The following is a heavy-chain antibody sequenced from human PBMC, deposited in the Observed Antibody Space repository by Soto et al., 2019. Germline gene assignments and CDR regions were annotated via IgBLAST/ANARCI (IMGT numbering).Heavy chain of an antibody. CDR2: IYHSGST. CDR1: GGSISSSNW. D-gene: IGHD6-6*01. CDR3: AARIAARPRYFDY. J-gene: IGHJ4*02. Sequence: QVQLQESGPGLVKPSGTLSLTCAVSGGSISSSNWWSWVRQPPGKGLEWIGEIYHSGSTNYNPSLKSRVTISIDKSKDQFSLKLSSVTAADTAVYYWAARIAARPRYFDYWGQGTLVTVSS. V-gene: IGHV4-4*02.